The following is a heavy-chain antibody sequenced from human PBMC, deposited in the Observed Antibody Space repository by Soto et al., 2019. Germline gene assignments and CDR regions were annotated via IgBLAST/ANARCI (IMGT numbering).Heavy chain of an antibody. D-gene: IGHD2-8*01. CDR1: GGTFSSYA. Sequence: SVKVSCKASGGTFSSYAISWVRQAPGQGLEWMGGIIPIFGTANYAQKFQGRVTITADESTSTAYMELSSLRSEDTALYYCVSWVSAHFDYRGQGTLVTVSS. CDR3: VSWVSAHFDY. CDR2: IIPIFGTA. J-gene: IGHJ4*02. V-gene: IGHV1-69*13.